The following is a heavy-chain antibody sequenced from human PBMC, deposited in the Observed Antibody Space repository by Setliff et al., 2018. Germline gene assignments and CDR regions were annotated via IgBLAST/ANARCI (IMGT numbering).Heavy chain of an antibody. J-gene: IGHJ3*02. CDR1: GYSFIDYY. D-gene: IGHD3-10*01. CDR3: ARPRSNYNRGAFSI. V-gene: IGHV1-2*06. Sequence: WASVKVSCKASGYSFIDYYIHWVRQALGQGPEWMGRVNPKNGGILYSQKFEGRVSMTGDRTICTVYMDLRSLTFDDTAVYYCARPRSNYNRGAFSIWGQGTMVTVSS. CDR2: VNPKNGGI.